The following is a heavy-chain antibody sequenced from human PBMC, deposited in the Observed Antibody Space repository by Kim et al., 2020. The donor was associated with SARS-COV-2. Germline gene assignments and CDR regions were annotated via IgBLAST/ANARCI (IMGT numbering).Heavy chain of an antibody. J-gene: IGHJ4*02. V-gene: IGHV6-1*01. CDR3: ARDRVVRGKYFDY. D-gene: IGHD3-10*01. Sequence: YAVSVKSRITINPDPAKNQFSLQLNSVTPEDTAVYYCARDRVVRGKYFDYWGQGTLVTVSS.